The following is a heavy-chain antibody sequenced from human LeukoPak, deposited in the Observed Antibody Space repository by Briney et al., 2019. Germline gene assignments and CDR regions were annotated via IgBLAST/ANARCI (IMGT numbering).Heavy chain of an antibody. CDR2: ISSSGSTI. J-gene: IGHJ6*03. Sequence: QAGGSLRLSCAASGFTFSSYEMNWVRQAPGKGLEWVSYISSSGSTIYYADSVKGRFTISRDNAKNSLYLQMNSLRAEDTAVYVPCLGAGYASPNRDYVNYYYMDVWGKGTTVTISS. V-gene: IGHV3-48*03. CDR1: GFTFSSYE. CDR3: CLGAGYASPNRDYVNYYYMDV. D-gene: IGHD3-16*01.